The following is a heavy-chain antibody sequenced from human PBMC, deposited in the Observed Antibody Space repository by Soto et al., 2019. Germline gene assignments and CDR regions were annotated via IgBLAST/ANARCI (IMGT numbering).Heavy chain of an antibody. CDR2: IYYSGST. CDR3: ARVGSIAADAGVSDY. J-gene: IGHJ4*02. V-gene: IGHV4-31*03. CDR1: GVSISSGGYY. D-gene: IGHD6-13*01. Sequence: SETLSLTCTFSGVSISSGGYYWSWIRQHPGKGLEWIGYIYYSGSTYYNPSLKSRVTISVDKSKNQFSLKLSSVTAADTAVYYCARVGSIAADAGVSDYWGQGTLVTVSS.